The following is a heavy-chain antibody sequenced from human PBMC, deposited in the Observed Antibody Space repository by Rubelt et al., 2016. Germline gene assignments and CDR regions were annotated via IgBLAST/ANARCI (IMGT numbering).Heavy chain of an antibody. J-gene: IGHJ4*02. Sequence: SRGGLVQPGGSLRVSCAASGFTFSRYAMNWVRQAPGKGLEWVAAISGSGGSTFYADSVKGRFTISRDNTKNSLYLQMNNLSAEDTAVYYCAGGRNGALWGQGTLVIVSS. CDR1: GFTFSRYA. V-gene: IGHV3-23*01. CDR2: ISGSGGST. CDR3: AGGRNGAL. D-gene: IGHD2-8*01.